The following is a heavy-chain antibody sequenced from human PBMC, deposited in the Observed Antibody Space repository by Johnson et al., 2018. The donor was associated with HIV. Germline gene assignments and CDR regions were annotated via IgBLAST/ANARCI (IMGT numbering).Heavy chain of an antibody. D-gene: IGHD6-19*01. V-gene: IGHV3-20*04. CDR3: ARGKSGYSSGSADAFDI. Sequence: VQLVESGGGVVQPGRSLRLSCAASGFTFNDYGMSWVRQVPGKRLEWVSSINWNGGSTGYADSVKGRFPISRDNSKNTLYLQMNSLRAEDTAVYYCARGKSGYSSGSADAFDIWGQGTMVTVSS. CDR2: INWNGGST. J-gene: IGHJ3*02. CDR1: GFTFNDYG.